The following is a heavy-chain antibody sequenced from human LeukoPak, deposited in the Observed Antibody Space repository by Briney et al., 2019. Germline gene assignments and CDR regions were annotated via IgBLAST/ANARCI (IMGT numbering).Heavy chain of an antibody. CDR1: GGTFSSYT. D-gene: IGHD5-18*01. Sequence: SVKVSCKASGGTFSSYTISWVRQAPGQGLEWMGRIIPILGIANYAQKLQGRVTITADKSTSTAYMELSSLRSEDTAVYYCARDLFNHGYSYGYNWFDPWGQGTLVTVSS. V-gene: IGHV1-69*04. CDR3: ARDLFNHGYSYGYNWFDP. J-gene: IGHJ5*02. CDR2: IIPILGIA.